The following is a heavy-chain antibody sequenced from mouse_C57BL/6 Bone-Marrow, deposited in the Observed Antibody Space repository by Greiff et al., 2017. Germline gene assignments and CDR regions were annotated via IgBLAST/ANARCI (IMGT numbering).Heavy chain of an antibody. CDR1: GFTFSDAW. V-gene: IGHV6-6*01. CDR3: TTRSYDYDGLYYYAMDY. Sequence: EVQLVESGGGLVQPGGSMKLSCAASGFTFSDAWMDWVRQSPEKGLEWVAEIRNKANNHATYYAESVKGRFTISRDDSKSSVYLQMNSLRAEDTGIYYCTTRSYDYDGLYYYAMDYWGQGTSVTVSS. CDR2: IRNKANNHAT. J-gene: IGHJ4*01. D-gene: IGHD2-4*01.